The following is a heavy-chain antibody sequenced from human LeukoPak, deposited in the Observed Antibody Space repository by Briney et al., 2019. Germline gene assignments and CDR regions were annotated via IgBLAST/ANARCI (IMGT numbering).Heavy chain of an antibody. D-gene: IGHD7-27*01. J-gene: IGHJ4*02. CDR1: VATFSIYA. CDR2: IITIFGTA. Sequence: ASVKVSFKSSVATFSIYAISWVRQAPEQGLKGMGRIITIFGTANYAQKFQSRVTITEDKFTSTAYMELSSLSSEDTAVYYCARYHSGFDYWGQGTLVTVSS. CDR3: ARYHSGFDY. V-gene: IGHV1-69*06.